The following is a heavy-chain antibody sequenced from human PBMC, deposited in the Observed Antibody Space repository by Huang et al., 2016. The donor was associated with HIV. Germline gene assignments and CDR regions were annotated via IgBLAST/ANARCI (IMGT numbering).Heavy chain of an antibody. Sequence: QLQLQESGPGLVKPSETLSLTCSVSGGSISSSSYYWGWIRQPPGKGLEWIGSIYYSGTTFYNPSLKSRVTISVDTSKNQVSRRLSSVTAADTSVYYCARHMDCSSSSCLAGGHERGPFDMWGQGTMVTVSS. D-gene: IGHD2-2*01. CDR2: IYYSGTT. CDR3: ARHMDCSSSSCLAGGHERGPFDM. V-gene: IGHV4-39*01. CDR1: GGSISSSSYY. J-gene: IGHJ3*02.